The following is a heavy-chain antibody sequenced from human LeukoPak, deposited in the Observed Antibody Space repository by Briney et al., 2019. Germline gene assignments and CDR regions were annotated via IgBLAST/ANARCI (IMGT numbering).Heavy chain of an antibody. CDR2: IGGRGTYT. J-gene: IGHJ6*02. D-gene: IGHD4-17*01. CDR1: GFSFSDYY. Sequence: GGSLRLSCAASGFSFSDYYISWIRQAPGKGLEWVSYIGGRGTYTNYADSVKGRFTISRDNAKNSLYLQMNSLRAEDTAMYYCARDQRRTTVTFLYNYYYGLDVWGQGTTVTVSS. V-gene: IGHV3-11*05. CDR3: ARDQRRTTVTFLYNYYYGLDV.